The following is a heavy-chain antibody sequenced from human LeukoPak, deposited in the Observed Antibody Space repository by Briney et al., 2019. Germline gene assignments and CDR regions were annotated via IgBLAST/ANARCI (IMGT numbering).Heavy chain of an antibody. CDR2: ITWDGGDT. D-gene: IGHD3-10*01. V-gene: IGHV3-43D*03. Sequence: GGSLRLSCAASGFTSDDFAMHWVRQAPGKGLEWVSLITWDGGDTYYADSVKGRFTVSRDNSKYSLYLQMNSLRTEDTALYYCAKDIGPPGTYYHMDVWGKGTTVTVSS. J-gene: IGHJ6*03. CDR1: GFTSDDFA. CDR3: AKDIGPPGTYYHMDV.